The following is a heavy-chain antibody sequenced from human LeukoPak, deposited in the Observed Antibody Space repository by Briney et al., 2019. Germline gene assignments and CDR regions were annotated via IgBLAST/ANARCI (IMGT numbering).Heavy chain of an antibody. CDR2: ISGSGGST. J-gene: IGHJ6*02. CDR1: GFTFSSYA. Sequence: PGGSLRLSCAASGFTFSSYAMSWVRQAPGKGLEWVSAISGSGGSTYYADSVKGQFTISRDNSKNTLYLQMNSLRAEDTAVYYCAKGSSSWYGNGMDVWGQGTTVTVSS. V-gene: IGHV3-23*01. D-gene: IGHD6-13*01. CDR3: AKGSSSWYGNGMDV.